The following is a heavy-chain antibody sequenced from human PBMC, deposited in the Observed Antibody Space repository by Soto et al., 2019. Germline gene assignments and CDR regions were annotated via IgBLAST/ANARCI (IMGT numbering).Heavy chain of an antibody. J-gene: IGHJ6*02. D-gene: IGHD1-26*01. CDR3: AKDGASGSYPPYYYFGMDV. CDR2: IGYDGSSE. V-gene: IGHV3-33*06. CDR1: GFMFDSYG. Sequence: QVQLVESGGGVVQAGRSLRLSCAASGFMFDSYGMHWVRQTPGKGLEWVAVIGYDGSSEFYSDSVKGRFIVSRDNSKNTLRLQMNSLRADDTAVYYCAKDGASGSYPPYYYFGMDVWGQGTTVTVSS.